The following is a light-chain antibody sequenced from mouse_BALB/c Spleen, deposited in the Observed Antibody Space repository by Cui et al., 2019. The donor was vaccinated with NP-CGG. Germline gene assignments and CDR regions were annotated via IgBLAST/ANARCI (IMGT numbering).Light chain of an antibody. J-gene: IGLJ1*01. Sequence: QAVVTQESALTTSPGETVTLTCRSSTGAVTTSNYDNWVQEKPDHLFTGLIGGTNNRAPGVPARFSGSLIGDKAALTITGAQTEDEAIYFCALWYSNHWVFGGGTKLTLL. CDR2: GTN. CDR1: TGAVTTSNY. CDR3: ALWYSNHWV. V-gene: IGLV1*01.